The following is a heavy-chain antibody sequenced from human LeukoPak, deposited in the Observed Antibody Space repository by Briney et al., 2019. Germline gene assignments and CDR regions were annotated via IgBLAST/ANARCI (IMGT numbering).Heavy chain of an antibody. J-gene: IGHJ4*02. CDR2: IYYSGST. D-gene: IGHD3-16*01. CDR1: GSSISSGGYY. CDR3: ASPGGGPTKY. V-gene: IGHV4-39*01. Sequence: SETLSLTCTVSGSSISSGGYYWGWIRQPRGKGLEWIGSIYYSGSTYYNPSLKSRVKISVDTYKSQYSQKLRSVTAADTAVYYCASPGGGPTKYWGQGTLVTVSS.